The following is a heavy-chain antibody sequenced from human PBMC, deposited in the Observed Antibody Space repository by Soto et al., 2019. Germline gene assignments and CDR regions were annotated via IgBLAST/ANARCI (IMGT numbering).Heavy chain of an antibody. CDR3: ARLSGWYVSRSYYYYYGMDV. V-gene: IGHV5-10-1*01. CDR1: GYSFTSYW. Sequence: GESLKISCKGSGYSFTSYWISWVRQMPGKGLEWMGRIDPSDSYTNYSPSFQGHVTISADKSISTAYLQWSSLKASDTAMYYCARLSGWYVSRSYYYYYGMDVWGQGTTVTVSS. CDR2: IDPSDSYT. J-gene: IGHJ6*02. D-gene: IGHD6-19*01.